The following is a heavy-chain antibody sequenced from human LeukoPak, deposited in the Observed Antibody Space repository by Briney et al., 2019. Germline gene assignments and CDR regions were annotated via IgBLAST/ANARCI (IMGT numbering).Heavy chain of an antibody. V-gene: IGHV4-34*01. Sequence: PSETLSLTCAVYGGSFSGYYWSWIRQPPGKGLEWIGEINHSGSTNYNPSLKSRVTISVDTSKNQFSLKLSSVTAADTAVYYCARAYYDILTGSEYYFDYWAREPWSPSPQ. CDR1: GGSFSGYY. CDR3: ARAYYDILTGSEYYFDY. J-gene: IGHJ4*02. CDR2: INHSGST. D-gene: IGHD3-9*01.